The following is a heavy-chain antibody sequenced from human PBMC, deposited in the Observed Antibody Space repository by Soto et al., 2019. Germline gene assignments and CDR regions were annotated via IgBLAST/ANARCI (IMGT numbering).Heavy chain of an antibody. CDR1: GFTFNNGW. D-gene: IGHD2-15*01. J-gene: IGHJ4*02. CDR3: TTDSTQTFCDGGPCYSVLTKIHDS. CDR2: IKSKAAGGTT. Sequence: GGSLRLSCAASGFTFNNGWMSWVRQAPGKGLEWVGRIKSKAAGGTTDYSAPVQGRFTIPRDDSKNTVHLQMNSLKTEDTAVYYCTTDSTQTFCDGGPCYSVLTKIHDSWGKGTLVTVSS. V-gene: IGHV3-15*01.